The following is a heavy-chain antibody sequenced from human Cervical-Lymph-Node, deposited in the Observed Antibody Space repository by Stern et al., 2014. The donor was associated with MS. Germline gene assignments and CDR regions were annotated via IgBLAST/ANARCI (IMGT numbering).Heavy chain of an antibody. CDR2: IFPGGSAI. CDR3: ARQRYFDY. V-gene: IGHV5-51*01. J-gene: IGHJ4*02. Sequence: VQLVQSGPEVKRPGESLKISCQASGYTFTSYWIGWVRQMPGKGLEWIAIIFPGGSAIRYSPPFQGQVTISAEKSSSTAYLQWNNLKASDTAIYYCARQRYFDYWGQGTLVTVSS. CDR1: GYTFTSYW.